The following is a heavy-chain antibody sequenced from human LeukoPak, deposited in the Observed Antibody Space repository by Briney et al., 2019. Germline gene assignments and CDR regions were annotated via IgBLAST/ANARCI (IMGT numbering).Heavy chain of an antibody. Sequence: SETLSLTCTVSGGSISSYYWSWIRQPPGKGLEWRGYIYYSGGTNYNPSLKSRVTISVDTSKNQFSLKMSSVTAADTAVYYCASGEMSTYDYVWGSYRILSSLSFDIWGQGTMVTVSS. V-gene: IGHV4-59*01. CDR2: IYYSGGT. CDR3: ASGEMSTYDYVWGSYRILSSLSFDI. CDR1: GGSISSYY. D-gene: IGHD3-16*02. J-gene: IGHJ3*02.